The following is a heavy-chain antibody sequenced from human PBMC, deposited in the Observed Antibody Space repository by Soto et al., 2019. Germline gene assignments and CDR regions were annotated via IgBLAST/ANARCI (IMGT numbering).Heavy chain of an antibody. V-gene: IGHV3-30-3*01. Sequence: QVQLVESGGGVVQPGRSLRLSCAASGFTFSSYAMHWVRQAPGKGLEWVAVISYDGSNKYYADSVKGRFTISRDNSKNTLDLQMNSLRAEDTAVYYCARVSRPIVVVTAGYFQHWGQGTLVTVSS. J-gene: IGHJ1*01. CDR2: ISYDGSNK. CDR1: GFTFSSYA. CDR3: ARVSRPIVVVTAGYFQH. D-gene: IGHD2-21*02.